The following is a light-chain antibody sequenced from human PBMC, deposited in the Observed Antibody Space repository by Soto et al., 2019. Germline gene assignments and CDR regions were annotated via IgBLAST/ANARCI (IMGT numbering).Light chain of an antibody. J-gene: IGKJ4*01. CDR1: QDIGNF. CDR2: AAS. CDR3: QKCKVAPFT. V-gene: IGKV1-27*01. Sequence: ILMTQSPSSLSAFVGDRVTITCRASQDIGNFLAWYQQKPGKVPKLLIYAASTLQSGVPSRFSGSGSGTDFTLTISSLQPEDVATYYCQKCKVAPFTFSGGTKVEIK.